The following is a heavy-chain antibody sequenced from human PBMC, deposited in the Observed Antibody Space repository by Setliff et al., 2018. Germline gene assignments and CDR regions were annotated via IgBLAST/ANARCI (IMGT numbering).Heavy chain of an antibody. CDR3: ARGPPDFVVVPAAAKFDY. V-gene: IGHV1-18*01. CDR1: GYTLTTYG. D-gene: IGHD2-2*01. CDR2: NSAY. Sequence: ASVKVSCKTSGYTLTTYGFNWVRQAPGQGLEWMGWNSAYAQKFQGRVTMTTDTPTSTAYMELRSLRTDDTAVYYCARGPPDFVVVPAAAKFDYWGQGTLVTVSS. J-gene: IGHJ4*02.